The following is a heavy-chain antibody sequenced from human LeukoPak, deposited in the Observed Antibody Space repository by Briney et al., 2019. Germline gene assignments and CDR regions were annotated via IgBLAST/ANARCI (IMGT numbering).Heavy chain of an antibody. CDR2: IIPILGIA. CDR3: ARHISHYGSGSYYNPKAFDP. D-gene: IGHD3-10*01. J-gene: IGHJ5*02. Sequence: SVKVSCKAAGGTFSSYAISWVRQAPGQGLEWMGRIIPILGIANYEQKFQGKVTITAEKSTSTAYMELSSLRSEDTAVYYCARHISHYGSGSYYNPKAFDPWGQGTLVTVSS. CDR1: GGTFSSYA. V-gene: IGHV1-69*04.